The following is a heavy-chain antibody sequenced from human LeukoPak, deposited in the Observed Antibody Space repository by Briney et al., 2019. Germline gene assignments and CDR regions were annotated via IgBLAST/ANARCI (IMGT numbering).Heavy chain of an antibody. Sequence: PSETLSLTCAVYGGSFSGYYWSWIRQPPGKGLEWIGEINHSGSTNYNPSLKSRVTISVDTSKNQFSLKLSSVTAADTAVYYCARGVIVGATSYYYYGMDVWGQGTTVTVSS. V-gene: IGHV4-34*01. D-gene: IGHD1-26*01. J-gene: IGHJ6*02. CDR2: INHSGST. CDR3: ARGVIVGATSYYYYGMDV. CDR1: GGSFSGYY.